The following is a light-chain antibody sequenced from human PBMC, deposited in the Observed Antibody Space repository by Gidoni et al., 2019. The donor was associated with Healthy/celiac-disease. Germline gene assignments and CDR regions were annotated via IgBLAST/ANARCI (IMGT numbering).Light chain of an antibody. CDR2: GNS. J-gene: IGLJ3*02. V-gene: IGLV1-40*01. CDR3: QSYDSSLSGSV. CDR1: SSNIGAGYD. Sequence: QSVLTPPPSVSGAPGQRVTISCTGRSSNIGAGYDVHWYQQLPGTAPNLLIYGNSNRPSGVPDRFSGSKSGTSASLAITGLQAEDEADYYCQSYDSSLSGSVFGGGTKLTVL.